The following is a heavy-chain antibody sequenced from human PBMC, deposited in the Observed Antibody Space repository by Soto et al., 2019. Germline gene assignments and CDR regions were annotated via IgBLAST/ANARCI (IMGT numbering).Heavy chain of an antibody. CDR1: GFTFSSYA. D-gene: IGHD3-9*01. Sequence: EVQLLESGGGLVQPGGSLRLSCAASGFTFSSYAMSWVRQAPGKGLEWVSAISGSGGSTYYADSVKGRFTISRDNSKNTLYLQMYSLRAEDTAVYYCAKDLRDILTGYRLDYWGQGTLVTVSS. V-gene: IGHV3-23*01. CDR3: AKDLRDILTGYRLDY. J-gene: IGHJ4*02. CDR2: ISGSGGST.